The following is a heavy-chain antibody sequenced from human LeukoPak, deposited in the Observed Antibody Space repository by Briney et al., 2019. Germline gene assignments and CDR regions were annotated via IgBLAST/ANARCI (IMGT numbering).Heavy chain of an antibody. CDR1: GYTFTTYG. CDR2: ISPYNRNT. J-gene: IGHJ4*02. Sequence: ASVKVSCKASGYTFTTYGISWVRQAPGQGLEWMGWISPYNRNTNYAQRFQGRVTMTTDTSTSTAYMELRSLRSDDTAVYYCARDPPHSSGPNSPCFEYWGQGTLVTVPS. V-gene: IGHV1-18*01. D-gene: IGHD6-19*01. CDR3: ARDPPHSSGPNSPCFEY.